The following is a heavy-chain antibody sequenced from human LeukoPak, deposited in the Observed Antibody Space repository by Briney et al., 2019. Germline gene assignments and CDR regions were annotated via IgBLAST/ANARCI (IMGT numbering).Heavy chain of an antibody. CDR3: ARVERRGFGELLYDY. V-gene: IGHV4-59*08. D-gene: IGHD3-10*01. J-gene: IGHJ4*02. CDR1: GGSISGYY. Sequence: PSETLSLTCTVSGGSISGYYWGWLRQPPGKGLEWIGYMYHSGTTNSDPSLKSRVTISVDTSKNQFSLELRSVTAADTAVYYCARVERRGFGELLYDYWGQGSLVTVSS. CDR2: MYHSGTT.